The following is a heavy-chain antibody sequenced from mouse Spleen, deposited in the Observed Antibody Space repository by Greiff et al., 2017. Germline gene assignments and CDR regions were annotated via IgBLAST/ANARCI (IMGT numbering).Heavy chain of an antibody. J-gene: IGHJ3*01. Sequence: VHVKQSGAELVRPGASVKLSCTASGFNIKDYYMHWVKQRPEQGLEWIGRIDPEDGDTEYAPKFQGKATMTADTSSNTAYLQLSSLTSEDTAVYYCTLFGNHYYWGQGTLVTVSA. CDR2: IDPEDGDT. V-gene: IGHV14-1*01. D-gene: IGHD2-1*01. CDR1: GFNIKDYY. CDR3: TLFGNHYY.